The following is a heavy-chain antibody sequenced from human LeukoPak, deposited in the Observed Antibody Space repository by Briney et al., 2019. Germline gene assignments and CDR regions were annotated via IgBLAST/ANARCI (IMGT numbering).Heavy chain of an antibody. Sequence: GGSLRLSCAASGFTISSYGMHWVRQAPGKGLEWVTFIRYDGSNKYYVESVKGRFSISRDNSKNTLYLEMNSLRAEDTAIYYCAKGKGKLGAFQSDFDYWGQGTLVTVSS. D-gene: IGHD1-26*01. CDR2: IRYDGSNK. CDR3: AKGKGKLGAFQSDFDY. CDR1: GFTISSYG. V-gene: IGHV3-30*02. J-gene: IGHJ4*02.